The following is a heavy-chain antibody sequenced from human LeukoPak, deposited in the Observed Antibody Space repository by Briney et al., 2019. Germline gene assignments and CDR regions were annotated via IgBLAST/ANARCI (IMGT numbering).Heavy chain of an antibody. V-gene: IGHV1-69*05. J-gene: IGHJ5*02. CDR3: ARYYYDSSGYYYPNWFDP. D-gene: IGHD3-22*01. CDR2: IIPIFGTA. CDR1: GGTFSSYA. Sequence: ASVKVSCKASGGTFSSYAISWVRQAPGQGLEWMGRIIPIFGTANYAQKFQGRVTITTDESTSTAYMELSSLRSEDTDVYYCARYYYDSSGYYYPNWFDPWGQGTLVTVSS.